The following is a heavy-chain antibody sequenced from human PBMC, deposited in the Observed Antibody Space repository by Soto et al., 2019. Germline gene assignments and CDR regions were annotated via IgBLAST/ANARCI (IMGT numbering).Heavy chain of an antibody. CDR2: IYYSGST. J-gene: IGHJ4*02. D-gene: IGHD4-17*01. CDR3: ARHSGVHYGAFDY. V-gene: IGHV4-59*08. CDR1: GGSISSYY. Sequence: PSETLSLTCTVSGGSISSYYWSWIRQPPGKGLEWIGYIYYSGSTNYNPSLKSRVTISVDTSKNQFSLKLSSVTAADTAVYYCARHSGVHYGAFDYWGQGSLVTCSS.